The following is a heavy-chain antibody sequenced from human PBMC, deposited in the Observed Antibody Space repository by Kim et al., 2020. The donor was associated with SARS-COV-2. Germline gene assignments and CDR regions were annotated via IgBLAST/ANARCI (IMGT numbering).Heavy chain of an antibody. V-gene: IGHV4-39*01. CDR2: YSRST. J-gene: IGHJ3*02. Sequence: YSRSTYYTPSLKSRFTRSVDTSKNQFSLKLSSVTSAGTAVYYCARQAFDIWGQGTMVTVSS. CDR3: ARQAFDI.